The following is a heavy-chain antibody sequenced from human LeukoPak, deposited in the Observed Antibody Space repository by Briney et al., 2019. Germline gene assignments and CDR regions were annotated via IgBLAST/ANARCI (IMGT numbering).Heavy chain of an antibody. CDR1: GFTFDDYA. D-gene: IGHD3-3*01. CDR3: AKGQSTTIFGVVNY. CDR2: ISWNSGSI. J-gene: IGHJ4*02. V-gene: IGHV3-9*01. Sequence: SLRLSCAASGFTFDDYAMHWVRQAPGKGLEWVSGISWNSGSIGYADSVKGRFTISRDNAKNSLYLQMNSLRAEDTALYYCAKGQSTTIFGVVNYWGQGTLVTVSS.